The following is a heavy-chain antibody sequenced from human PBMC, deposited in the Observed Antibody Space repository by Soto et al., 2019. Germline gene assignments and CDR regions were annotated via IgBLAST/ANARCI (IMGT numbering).Heavy chain of an antibody. D-gene: IGHD3-22*01. CDR1: GLTFSSYA. J-gene: IGHJ6*02. CDR2: ISYDGSNK. V-gene: IGHV3-30-3*01. Sequence: GGSLRLSCAASGLTFSSYAMHWVRQAPGKGLEWVAVISYDGSNKYYADSVKGRFTISRDNSKNTLYLQMNSLRAEDTAVYYCARVEGITMIVVVTHYGMDVWGQGTTVTVSS. CDR3: ARVEGITMIVVVTHYGMDV.